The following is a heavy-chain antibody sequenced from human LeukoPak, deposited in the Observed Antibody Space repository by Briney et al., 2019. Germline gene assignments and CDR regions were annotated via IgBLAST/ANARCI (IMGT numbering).Heavy chain of an antibody. J-gene: IGHJ4*02. D-gene: IGHD3/OR15-3a*01. Sequence: PGGSLRLSCAASGFTFSNAWMSWVRQAPGKGLEWVGRIKSKTVGGTTDYAAPVKGRFTISRDDSKNTLYLQMNSLKTEDTAVYYCTTEGGLWGQGTLVTVSS. CDR1: GFTFSNAW. V-gene: IGHV3-15*01. CDR2: IKSKTVGGTT. CDR3: TTEGGL.